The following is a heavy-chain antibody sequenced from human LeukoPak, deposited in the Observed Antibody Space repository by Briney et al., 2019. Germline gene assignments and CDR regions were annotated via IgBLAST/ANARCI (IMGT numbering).Heavy chain of an antibody. Sequence: GGSLRLSCAASGFTVDSNYLSWIRQAPGKGLEWVSTIYTGGNTYYAASVKGRFTISRDFSKNTVFLHMNSLRAEDTAMYYCARGDDSGYYDYFDYWGQGALVTVSS. CDR1: GFTVDSNY. J-gene: IGHJ4*02. CDR2: IYTGGNT. V-gene: IGHV3-53*01. CDR3: ARGDDSGYYDYFDY. D-gene: IGHD3-22*01.